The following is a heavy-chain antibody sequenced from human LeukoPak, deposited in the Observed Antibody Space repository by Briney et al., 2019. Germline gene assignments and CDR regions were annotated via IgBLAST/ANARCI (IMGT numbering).Heavy chain of an antibody. CDR1: GYTFTSYY. CDR3: ARETVYYDFWSGMDV. J-gene: IGHJ6*04. D-gene: IGHD3-3*01. CDR2: INPSGGST. Sequence: ASVKVSCKASGYTFTSYYMHWVRQAPGQGLEWMGIINPSGGSTSYAQKFQGRVTMTRDTSTSTVYMELSSLRSEDTAVYYCARETVYYDFWSGMDVWGKGTTVTVSS. V-gene: IGHV1-46*01.